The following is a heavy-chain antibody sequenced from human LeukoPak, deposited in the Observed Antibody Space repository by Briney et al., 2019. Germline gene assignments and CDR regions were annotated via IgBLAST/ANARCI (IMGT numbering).Heavy chain of an antibody. CDR1: GYTLTSFS. Sequence: ASVKVSCKASGYTLTSFSISWVRQAPGQGLEWMGWINPNSGGTNYAQKFQGRVTMTRDTSISTAYMELSRLRSDDTAVYYCARDPMVRGVIQDWFDPWGQGTLVTVSS. J-gene: IGHJ5*02. CDR3: ARDPMVRGVIQDWFDP. CDR2: INPNSGGT. V-gene: IGHV1-2*02. D-gene: IGHD3-10*01.